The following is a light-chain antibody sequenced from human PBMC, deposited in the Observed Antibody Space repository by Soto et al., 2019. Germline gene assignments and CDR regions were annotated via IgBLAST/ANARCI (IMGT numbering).Light chain of an antibody. CDR1: QSVADSY. Sequence: EVVLTQSPGTLSLSPGESATLSCRASQSVADSYLAWYQQKPGRAPRLLFYGATRRATGIPDRFSGSGSGTDFTLTISTLEPDDFAVYYCHHFGNSPETFGQGTKVE. CDR2: GAT. V-gene: IGKV3-20*01. J-gene: IGKJ1*01. CDR3: HHFGNSPET.